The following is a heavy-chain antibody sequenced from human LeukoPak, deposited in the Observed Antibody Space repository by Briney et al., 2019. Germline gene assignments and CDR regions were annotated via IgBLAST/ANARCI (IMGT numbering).Heavy chain of an antibody. Sequence: KPSETLSLTCAVSGGSVSSRNWWSWVRQAPGKGLEWIGEMFHSGSSNYNPSLQSRVTLSIDKSKNHFSLRLSSVTAADTAVYYCARGGGYFFDYWGQGTLVAVSS. CDR3: ARGGGYFFDY. V-gene: IGHV4-4*02. J-gene: IGHJ4*02. D-gene: IGHD3-22*01. CDR1: GGSVSSRNW. CDR2: MFHSGSS.